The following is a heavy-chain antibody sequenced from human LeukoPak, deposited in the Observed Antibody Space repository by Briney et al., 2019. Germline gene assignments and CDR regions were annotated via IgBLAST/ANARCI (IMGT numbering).Heavy chain of an antibody. CDR3: TRQIGGAFDI. CDR2: IYTTGST. J-gene: IGHJ3*02. V-gene: IGHV4-4*07. Sequence: NPSETLSLTCIVSGGSISNLYWGWIRQPAGKGLEWIGRIYTTGSTNSNPSLKSRATMSVDTSKNQFSLKLNSVTAADTAVYYCTRQIGGAFDIWGQGTMVTVSS. CDR1: GGSISNLY.